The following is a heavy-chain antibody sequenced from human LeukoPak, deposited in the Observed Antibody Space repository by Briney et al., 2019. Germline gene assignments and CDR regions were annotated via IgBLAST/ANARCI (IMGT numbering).Heavy chain of an antibody. CDR2: IKSKTHGGTT. D-gene: IGHD2-2*01. Sequence: PGGSLRLSCAASGFTFSNAWMTWVRQAPGKGLEWVGRIKSKTHGGTTDYAAPVKGRFTISRDDSQNTLYLQMNSLNSEDTAVYYCTTSYAPGVDNWGQGTLVTVSS. V-gene: IGHV3-15*01. CDR3: TTSYAPGVDN. J-gene: IGHJ4*02. CDR1: GFTFSNAW.